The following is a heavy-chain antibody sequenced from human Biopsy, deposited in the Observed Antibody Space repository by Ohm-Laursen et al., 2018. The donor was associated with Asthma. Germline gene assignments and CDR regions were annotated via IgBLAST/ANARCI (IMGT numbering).Heavy chain of an antibody. J-gene: IGHJ6*02. CDR3: ARDYCDFWNRSVFTYFGMDV. CDR2: IYDRWNT. V-gene: IGHV4-31*02. CDR1: DYSNNSGGWY. D-gene: IGHD3-3*01. Sequence: PSHTLSLTWSGLDYSNNSGGWYGTCARQGPEKDLDRMGNIYDRWNTEYNPSPKSRLCFSVDTSKNQFSMKLSSVTAADTAIYFFARDYCDFWNRSVFTYFGMDVWGRGTTVVVSS.